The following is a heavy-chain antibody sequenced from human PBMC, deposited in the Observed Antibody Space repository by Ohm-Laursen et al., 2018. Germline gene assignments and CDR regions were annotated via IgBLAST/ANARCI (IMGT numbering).Heavy chain of an antibody. Sequence: SLRLSCSASGFTFSTYVMNWFRQAPGKGLEWVLAICGSDDCTYYADSVKGRFTISRDNSKNTLYLQMNSLRAEDTAVYYCAKGMRVVDYWGQGTLVTVSS. D-gene: IGHD2-2*01. V-gene: IGHV3-23*01. J-gene: IGHJ4*02. CDR1: GFTFSTYV. CDR3: AKGMRVVDY. CDR2: ICGSDDCT.